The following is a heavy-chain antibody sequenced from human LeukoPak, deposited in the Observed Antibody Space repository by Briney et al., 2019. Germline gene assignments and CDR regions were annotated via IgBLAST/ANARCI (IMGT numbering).Heavy chain of an antibody. J-gene: IGHJ4*02. CDR1: GYTFTGYY. CDR2: INPNSGGT. Sequence: ASVKVSCKASGYTFTGYYMHWVRQAPGQGLEWMGWINPNSGGTNYAQKFQGRVTMTRDTSISTAYMELSSLRSDDTAIYYCARPITKYTAVVWDYWGQGTLVTVSS. CDR3: ARPITKYTAVVWDY. V-gene: IGHV1-2*02. D-gene: IGHD5-18*01.